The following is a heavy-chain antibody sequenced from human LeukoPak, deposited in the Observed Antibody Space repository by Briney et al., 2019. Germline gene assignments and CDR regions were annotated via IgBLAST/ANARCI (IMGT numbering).Heavy chain of an antibody. J-gene: IGHJ6*03. CDR3: ARGKPASGSFYKDQYHYMDV. D-gene: IGHD1-26*01. CDR2: IILRFGTV. Sequence: ASVKVSCKPSGGTLSGFGISWVRQAPGQGPEWMGGIILRFGTVNYAQKFQGRVTITADESTNTAYMEMSSLKSEDTAIYYCARGKPASGSFYKDQYHYMDVWGKGTAVTISS. V-gene: IGHV1-69*13. CDR1: GGTLSGFG.